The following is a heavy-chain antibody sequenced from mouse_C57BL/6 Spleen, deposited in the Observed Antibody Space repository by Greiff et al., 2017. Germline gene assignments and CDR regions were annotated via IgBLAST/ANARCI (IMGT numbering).Heavy chain of an antibody. CDR2: IDPEDGDT. J-gene: IGHJ4*01. V-gene: IGHV14-2*01. CDR1: GFNIKDYY. D-gene: IGHD2-4*01. CDR3: ARLESGYDYDYAMDY. Sequence: VQLQQSGAELVKPGASVKLSCTASGFNIKDYYMHWVKQRTEQGLEWIGRIDPEDGDTKYAPKFQGKATITADTSSNTAYLQLSSLTSEDTAVYYCARLESGYDYDYAMDYWGQGTSVTVSS.